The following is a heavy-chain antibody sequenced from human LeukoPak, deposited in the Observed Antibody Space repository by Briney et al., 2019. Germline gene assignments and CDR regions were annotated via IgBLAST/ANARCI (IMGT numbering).Heavy chain of an antibody. J-gene: IGHJ4*02. Sequence: GGSLRLSCAASGFTFSSYGMHWVRQAPGKGLEWVAVISYDGSNKYYADSVKGRFTISRDNSKNTLYLQMNSLRAEDTAVYYCAKVRVVFNWNYAYYFDSWGQGTLVTVSS. CDR1: GFTFSSYG. V-gene: IGHV3-30*18. CDR3: AKVRVVFNWNYAYYFDS. CDR2: ISYDGSNK. D-gene: IGHD1-7*01.